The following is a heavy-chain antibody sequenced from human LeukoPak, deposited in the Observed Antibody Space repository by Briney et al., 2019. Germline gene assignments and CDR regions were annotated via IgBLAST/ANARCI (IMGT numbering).Heavy chain of an antibody. V-gene: IGHV1-18*01. CDR3: ARDEYYYDSSGYYSPYYFDY. CDR2: VSPYNDNT. J-gene: IGHJ4*02. D-gene: IGHD3-22*01. Sequence: ASVKVSCKASGYTFARHGITWVRQAPEQGLEWMGWVSPYNDNTNYAQKLQGRVTMTTDTSTSTAYMELRSLRSDDTAVYYCARDEYYYDSSGYYSPYYFDYWGQGTLVTVSS. CDR1: GYTFARHG.